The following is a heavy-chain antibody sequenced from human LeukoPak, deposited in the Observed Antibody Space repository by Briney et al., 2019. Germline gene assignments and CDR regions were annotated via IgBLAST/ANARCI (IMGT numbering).Heavy chain of an antibody. J-gene: IGHJ4*02. Sequence: SVKVSCKASGGTFSSYAISWVPQAPGQGLEWMGEIIPIFGTANYAQKFQGRVTITTDESTSTACMELSSLRSEDTAVYYCARICSGGSCYKDFDYWGQGTLVTVSS. CDR1: GGTFSSYA. CDR3: ARICSGGSCYKDFDY. D-gene: IGHD2-15*01. CDR2: IIPIFGTA. V-gene: IGHV1-69*05.